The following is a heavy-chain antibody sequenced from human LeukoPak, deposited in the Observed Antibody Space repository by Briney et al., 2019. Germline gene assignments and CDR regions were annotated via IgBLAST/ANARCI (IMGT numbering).Heavy chain of an antibody. CDR1: GFTFSSYS. V-gene: IGHV3-73*01. Sequence: GGSLRLSCAASGFTFSSYSMNWVRQASGKGLEWVGLIDRPAKSYATAYGASVGGRFTISRDDSKNTAYLQMDSLKTEDTALYYCTRDRGTYNWLDPWGQGTLVTVSS. D-gene: IGHD1-26*01. CDR3: TRDRGTYNWLDP. J-gene: IGHJ5*02. CDR2: IDRPAKSYAT.